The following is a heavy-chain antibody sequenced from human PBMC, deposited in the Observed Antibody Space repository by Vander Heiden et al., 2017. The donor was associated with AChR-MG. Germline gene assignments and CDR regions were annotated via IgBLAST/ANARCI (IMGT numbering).Heavy chain of an antibody. Sequence: EVQLVESGGGLVKPGGSLRLSCAAPGFTFSSYNMNWVRQAPGKGLEWVSSISSSSSYIYYADSVKGRFTISRDNAKNSLYLQMNSLSAEDTAVYYCAREVARRYYYYGMDVWGQGTTVTVSS. CDR2: ISSSSSYI. J-gene: IGHJ6*02. D-gene: IGHD2-15*01. CDR3: AREVARRYYYYGMDV. CDR1: GFTFSSYN. V-gene: IGHV3-21*01.